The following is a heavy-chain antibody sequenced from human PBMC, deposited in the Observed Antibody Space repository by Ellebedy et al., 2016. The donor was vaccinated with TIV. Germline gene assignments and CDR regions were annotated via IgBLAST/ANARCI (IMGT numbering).Heavy chain of an antibody. D-gene: IGHD2-2*01. V-gene: IGHV3-7*03. CDR2: INQDGGDT. J-gene: IGHJ4*02. CDR1: GFAIRW. Sequence: PGGSLRLSCAGSGFAIRWMSWVRQAPGKGLEWVATINQDGGDTYYVDSVKGRFTISKDNARNSLYLQMNSLRAEDTAVYYCARARCSNSDCHIPGYWGQGTLVTVSS. CDR3: ARARCSNSDCHIPGY.